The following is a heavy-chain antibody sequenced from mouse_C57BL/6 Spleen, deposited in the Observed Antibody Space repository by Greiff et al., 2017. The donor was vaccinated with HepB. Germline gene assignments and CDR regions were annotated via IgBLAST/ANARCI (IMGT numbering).Heavy chain of an antibody. Sequence: EVKLVESGGGLVQPGGSLKLSCAASGFTFSDYYMYWVRQTPEKRLEWVAYISNGGGSTYYPDTVKGRFTISRDNAKNTLYLQMSRLKSEDTAMYYCARRSYYYGYFDVWGTGTTVTVSS. V-gene: IGHV5-12*01. D-gene: IGHD1-1*01. CDR3: ARRSYYYGYFDV. CDR2: ISNGGGST. CDR1: GFTFSDYY. J-gene: IGHJ1*03.